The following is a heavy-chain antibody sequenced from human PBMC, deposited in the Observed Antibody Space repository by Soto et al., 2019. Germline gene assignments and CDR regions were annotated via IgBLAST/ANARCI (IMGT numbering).Heavy chain of an antibody. J-gene: IGHJ6*02. Sequence: PSQTLSLTCIVSGGSISRSYWSWIRQPPGKGLEWIGYMYNTGSTIYNPSLKSRVTISVDTSKNQFSLKLNSVTAADTAVYYFARDLWGYCGTDCYPLDVWGQGTTVTVSS. CDR2: MYNTGST. CDR3: ARDLWGYCGTDCYPLDV. CDR1: GGSISRSY. V-gene: IGHV4-59*01. D-gene: IGHD2-21*02.